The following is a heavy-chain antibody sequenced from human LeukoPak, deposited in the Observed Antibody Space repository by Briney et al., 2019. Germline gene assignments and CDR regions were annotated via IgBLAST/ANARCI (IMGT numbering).Heavy chain of an antibody. CDR1: GFTFSSYW. D-gene: IGHD3-3*01. Sequence: GGSLRLSCAASGFTFSSYWMSWVRQAPGKGLEWVANIKQDGSEKYYVDSVKGRFTISRDNAKNSLYLQMNSLRAEDTAVYYCARGRRSWRSLNWFDPWGQGTLVTVSS. CDR2: IKQDGSEK. J-gene: IGHJ5*02. V-gene: IGHV3-7*01. CDR3: ARGRRSWRSLNWFDP.